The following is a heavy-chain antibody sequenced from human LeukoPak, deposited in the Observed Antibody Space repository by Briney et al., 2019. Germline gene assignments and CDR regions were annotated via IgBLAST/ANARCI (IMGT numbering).Heavy chain of an antibody. CDR3: AIRSRDNWFDP. D-gene: IGHD2-2*01. Sequence: GGSLQISCKGSGYSFTSYWIGWVRRLPGKGLEWMGIIYPGDSDTRYSPSFQGQVTISADKSISTAYLQWSSLKASDTAMYYCAIRSRDNWFDPWGQGTLVTVSS. CDR2: IYPGDSDT. V-gene: IGHV5-51*01. J-gene: IGHJ5*02. CDR1: GYSFTSYW.